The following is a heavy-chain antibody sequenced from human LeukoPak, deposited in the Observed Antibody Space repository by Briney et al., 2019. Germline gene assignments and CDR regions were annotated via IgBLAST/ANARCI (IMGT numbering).Heavy chain of an antibody. CDR3: ARHVPQTYCGGDCYSYYFDY. V-gene: IGHV4-61*01. D-gene: IGHD2-21*02. Sequence: SETLSLTCTVSGCSFSSGSYYWSWMRQPPGKGLEWIGYIYYSGSTNYNPSLKSRVTITVDTSKNQFSLKLSCVTAADTAVHHCARHVPQTYCGGDCYSYYFDYWGQGTLVTVSS. CDR2: IYYSGST. CDR1: GCSFSSGSYY. J-gene: IGHJ4*02.